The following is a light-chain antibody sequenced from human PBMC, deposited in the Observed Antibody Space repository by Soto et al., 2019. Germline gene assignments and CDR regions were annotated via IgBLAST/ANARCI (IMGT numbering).Light chain of an antibody. CDR1: QSVSTY. J-gene: IGKJ4*01. CDR3: QQRRNXXLT. V-gene: IGKV3-11*01. CDR2: DAS. Sequence: EIVLTQSPATLSLSPGERATLSCRASQSVSTYLAWYQQKPGQAPRLLIYDASNRATGIPARFSGSGSGTDFTLTISXXXXEDFAVYSCQQRRNXXLTFGGGTKXEI.